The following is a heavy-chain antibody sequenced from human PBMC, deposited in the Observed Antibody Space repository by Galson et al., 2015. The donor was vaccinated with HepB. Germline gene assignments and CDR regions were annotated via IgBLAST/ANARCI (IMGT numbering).Heavy chain of an antibody. Sequence: SLRLSCAASGFTFSSYSMNWVRQAPGKGLEWVSSISSSSSYIYYADSVKGRFTISRDNAKNSLYLQMNSLRAEDTAVYYCARDLWGLAIPFWGQGTLVTVSS. V-gene: IGHV3-21*01. CDR2: ISSSSSYI. J-gene: IGHJ4*02. CDR3: ARDLWGLAIPF. D-gene: IGHD1-26*01. CDR1: GFTFSSYS.